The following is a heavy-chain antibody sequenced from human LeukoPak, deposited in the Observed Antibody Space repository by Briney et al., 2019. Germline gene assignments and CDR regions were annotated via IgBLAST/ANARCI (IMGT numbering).Heavy chain of an antibody. J-gene: IGHJ4*02. CDR2: IYYSGST. CDR3: ASWGVLGDSGSYHYYFDY. D-gene: IGHD1-26*01. CDR1: GGSISSYY. V-gene: IGHV4-59*01. Sequence: IPSETLSLTCTVSGGSISSYYWSWIRQPPGKGLEWIGYIYYSGSTNYNPSLKSRVTISVDTSKNQFSLKLSSVTAADTAVYYCASWGVLGDSGSYHYYFDYWGQGTLVTVSS.